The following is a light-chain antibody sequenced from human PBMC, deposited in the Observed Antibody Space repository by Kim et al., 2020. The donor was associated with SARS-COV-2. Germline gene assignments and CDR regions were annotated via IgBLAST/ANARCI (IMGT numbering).Light chain of an antibody. CDR2: GAS. CDR1: QSVRGRY. J-gene: IGKJ2*01. Sequence: LPPGERATRSCRASQSVRGRYLAWYQQKPGQAPRLLIYGASNRATGIPDRFSGIGSGTDFTLTISRLEPEDFAVYYCQQYSSAPDNFGQGTKLEI. V-gene: IGKV3-20*01. CDR3: QQYSSAPDN.